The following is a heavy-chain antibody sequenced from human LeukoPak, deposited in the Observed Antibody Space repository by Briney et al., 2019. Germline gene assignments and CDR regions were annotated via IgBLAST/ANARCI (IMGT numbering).Heavy chain of an antibody. CDR3: ARGELRLGIAAACPFDP. CDR2: ISNSGTLT. CDR1: GFTFRDHH. D-gene: IGHD6-13*01. Sequence: GGSLRLSCAASGFTFRDHHMSWIRQAPGKGLEWISYISNSGTLTYYADSVKGRFTISRDNAKNSLYLQMNSLTADDTAVYYCARGELRLGIAAACPFDPWGQGTLVTVSS. J-gene: IGHJ5*02. V-gene: IGHV3-11*01.